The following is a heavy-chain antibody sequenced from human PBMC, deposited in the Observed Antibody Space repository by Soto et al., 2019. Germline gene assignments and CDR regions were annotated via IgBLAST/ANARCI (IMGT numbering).Heavy chain of an antibody. Sequence: SETLSLTCAVSGGSISGSYYYWGWLRQSPGKGPEWIGSVFYTGFTSYNPSLESRVSVSVDTSKNQFSLKVSGVSAADTAVYYCARVGIVGATNQFDYWGQGTLVTVSS. CDR2: VFYTGFT. D-gene: IGHD1-26*01. CDR3: ARVGIVGATNQFDY. V-gene: IGHV4-39*01. J-gene: IGHJ4*02. CDR1: GGSISGSYYY.